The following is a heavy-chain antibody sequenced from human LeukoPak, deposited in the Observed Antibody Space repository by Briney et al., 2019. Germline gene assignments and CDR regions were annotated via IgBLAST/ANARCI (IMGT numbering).Heavy chain of an antibody. J-gene: IGHJ5*02. CDR2: LDIRGGST. CDR1: GFTFSNTW. CDR3: AGAYDFGNWFEP. D-gene: IGHD2/OR15-2a*01. Sequence: GGSLRLSCAASGFTFSNTWMHWVRQAPGKGLVWVSRLDIRGGSTAYADPVKGRFTISRDNAKDTLYLQMNSLRAEDTALYYCAGAYDFGNWFEPWGQGTLVTVSS. V-gene: IGHV3-74*03.